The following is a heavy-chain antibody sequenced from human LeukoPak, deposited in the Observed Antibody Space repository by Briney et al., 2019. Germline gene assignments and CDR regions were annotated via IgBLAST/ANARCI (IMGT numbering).Heavy chain of an antibody. D-gene: IGHD2-2*02. CDR2: YSSYSRYM. Sequence: GGPLSLSCAASGFTFSSYSKNWVRQAPGRGLEWVISYSSYSRYMDYVDSVQGRFYISRDNAKITLYLQMNSLRDEHKAVYYCARDIVVVPAAISSSPRTDYWGQGTLVTVSS. CDR3: ARDIVVVPAAISSSPRTDY. V-gene: IGHV3-21*01. J-gene: IGHJ4*02. CDR1: GFTFSSYS.